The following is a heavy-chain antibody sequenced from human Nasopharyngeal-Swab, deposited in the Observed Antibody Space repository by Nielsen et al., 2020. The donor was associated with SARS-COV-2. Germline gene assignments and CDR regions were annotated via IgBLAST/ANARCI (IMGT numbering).Heavy chain of an antibody. V-gene: IGHV3-48*02. CDR3: ARAPIYSYGYDYYGMDV. Sequence: GESLKISCAASGFTFSSYWMSWVRQAPGKGLEWVSYISSSSSTIYYADSVKGRFTISRDNAKNSLYLQMNSLRDEDTAVYYCARAPIYSYGYDYYGMDVWGQGTTVTVSS. CDR2: ISSSSSTI. J-gene: IGHJ6*02. CDR1: GFTFSSYW. D-gene: IGHD5-18*01.